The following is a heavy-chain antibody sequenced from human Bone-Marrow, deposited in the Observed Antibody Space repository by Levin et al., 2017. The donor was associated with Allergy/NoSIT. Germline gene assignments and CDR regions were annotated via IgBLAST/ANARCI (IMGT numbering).Heavy chain of an antibody. J-gene: IGHJ4*02. CDR3: AKRDYYESSGYNDH. CDR1: GFTFSSYS. Sequence: QSGGSLRLSCAASGFTFSSYSMTWVRQAPGKGLEWVSFISGSGGSTNYADFVKGRVTISRDNSKNTLYLQMNSLRAEDTAVYYCAKRDYYESSGYNDHWGQGTLVTVSS. V-gene: IGHV3-23*01. D-gene: IGHD3-22*01. CDR2: ISGSGGST.